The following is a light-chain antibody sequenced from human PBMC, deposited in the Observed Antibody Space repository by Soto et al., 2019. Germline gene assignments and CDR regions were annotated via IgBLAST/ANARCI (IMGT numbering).Light chain of an antibody. CDR2: LGS. CDR3: MQALQTPFT. CDR1: QSLLHSNGYNY. J-gene: IGKJ3*01. Sequence: DIVMTQSPLSLPVTPGDPASISCRSSQSLLHSNGYNYLDWYLQKPGQSPQLLIYLGSNRASGVPDRFSGSGSGTDFTLKISRVEVDDVGVYYCMQALQTPFTFGPGTKVDIE. V-gene: IGKV2-28*01.